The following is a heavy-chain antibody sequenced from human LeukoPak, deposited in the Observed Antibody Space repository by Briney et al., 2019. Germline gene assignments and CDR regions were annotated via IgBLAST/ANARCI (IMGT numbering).Heavy chain of an antibody. V-gene: IGHV1-2*02. Sequence: ASVKVSCKASGYTFTGYYLHWVRQAPGQGLEWMGWINHNSGGTNYAQNLQGRVTMTRDTSISTAYMELRRLRSEDTAVYYCAREMRGQQVVQGPPPARYLVVAGTGFDYWGQGTLVTVSS. CDR1: GYTFTGYY. D-gene: IGHD6-19*01. J-gene: IGHJ4*02. CDR2: INHNSGGT. CDR3: AREMRGQQVVQGPPPARYLVVAGTGFDY.